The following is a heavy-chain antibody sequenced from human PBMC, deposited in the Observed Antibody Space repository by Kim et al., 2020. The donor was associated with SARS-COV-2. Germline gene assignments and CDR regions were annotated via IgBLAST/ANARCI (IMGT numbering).Heavy chain of an antibody. D-gene: IGHD4-17*01. V-gene: IGHV3-23*01. J-gene: IGHJ3*02. CDR3: AKDWKTTVTTGDAFDI. Sequence: SVKGRFTISRDNSKNTLYLQMNSLRAEDTAVYYCAKDWKTTVTTGDAFDIWGQGTMVTVSS.